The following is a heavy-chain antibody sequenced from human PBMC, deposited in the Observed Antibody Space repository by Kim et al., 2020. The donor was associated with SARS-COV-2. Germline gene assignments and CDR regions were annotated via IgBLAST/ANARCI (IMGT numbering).Heavy chain of an antibody. J-gene: IGHJ4*02. Sequence: SETLSLTCTVSGGSIRSSSFYWGWIRQPPGKGLEWIGSIYYSGSTNYKSSLKSRVAISMGTSANQFSLKPTSVTAADTAVYYCAREPISWHYFDYWGPGTLFTVSP. CDR2: IYYSGST. D-gene: IGHD6-13*01. V-gene: IGHV4-39*07. CDR3: AREPISWHYFDY. CDR1: GGSIRSSSFY.